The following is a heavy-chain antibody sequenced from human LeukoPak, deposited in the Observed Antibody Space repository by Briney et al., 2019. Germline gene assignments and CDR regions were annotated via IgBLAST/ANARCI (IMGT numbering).Heavy chain of an antibody. CDR3: ARQIAAADPTLNYYYGMDV. CDR1: GYTFSGYY. CDR2: INPNSGGT. D-gene: IGHD6-13*01. J-gene: IGHJ6*02. V-gene: IGHV1-2*04. Sequence: GASVKVSCKTSGYTFSGYYIHWVRQAPGEGLQWMGWINPNSGGTKYAQKSQGWVTMTRDTSISTAYMELSRLRFDDTAVYYCARQIAAADPTLNYYYGMDVWGQGTTVTVSS.